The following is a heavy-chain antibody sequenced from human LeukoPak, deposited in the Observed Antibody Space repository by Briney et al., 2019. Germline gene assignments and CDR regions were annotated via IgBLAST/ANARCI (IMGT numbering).Heavy chain of an antibody. V-gene: IGHV3-33*01. D-gene: IGHD4-17*01. CDR2: IWYDGSNK. J-gene: IGHJ4*02. Sequence: GGSLRLSCAASGFTFSSYGMHWVGQGPGKGLERVAVIWYDGSNKYYADSVKGRFTISRDNSKNTLYLQMNSLRAEDTAVYYCARDELIYGDYATTFDYWGQGTLVTVSS. CDR1: GFTFSSYG. CDR3: ARDELIYGDYATTFDY.